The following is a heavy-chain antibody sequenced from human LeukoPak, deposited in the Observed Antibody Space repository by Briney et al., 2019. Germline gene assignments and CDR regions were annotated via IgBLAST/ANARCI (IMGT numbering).Heavy chain of an antibody. CDR3: ARDVVGHAFDI. J-gene: IGHJ3*02. D-gene: IGHD2-21*01. V-gene: IGHV4-59*01. Sequence: SETLSLTCTVSGGSISSYYWSWIRQPPGKGLEWIGYIYYSGSTNYNPSLKSRVTISVDTSKNQFSLKLSSVTAADTAVYYCARDVVGHAFDIWGQGTMVTVSS. CDR1: GGSISSYY. CDR2: IYYSGST.